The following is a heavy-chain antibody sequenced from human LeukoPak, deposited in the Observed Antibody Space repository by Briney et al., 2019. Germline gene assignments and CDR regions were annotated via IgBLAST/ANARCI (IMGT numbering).Heavy chain of an antibody. V-gene: IGHV3-48*04. CDR2: ISSSSSTI. CDR3: ARDKVVGATYFDY. D-gene: IGHD1-26*01. CDR1: GFTFSSYS. J-gene: IGHJ4*02. Sequence: GGSLRLSCAASGFTFSSYSMNWVRQAPGKGLEWVSYISSSSSTIYYADSVKGRFTISRDNAKNSLYLQMNSLRAEDTAVYYCARDKVVGATYFDYWGQGTLVSVSS.